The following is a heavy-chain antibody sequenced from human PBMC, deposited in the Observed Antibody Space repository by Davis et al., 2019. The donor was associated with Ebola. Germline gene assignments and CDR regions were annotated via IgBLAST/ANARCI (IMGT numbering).Heavy chain of an antibody. CDR2: IYYSGST. D-gene: IGHD2-15*01. V-gene: IGHV4-59*12. J-gene: IGHJ6*02. CDR1: GGSISSYY. CDR3: ARARVVVVAATEVYYYYGMDV. Sequence: SETLSLTCTVSGGSISSYYWSWIRQPPGKGLEWIGYIYYSGSTNYNPSLKSRVTISVATSKNQFSLKLSSVTAADTAVYYCARARVVVVAATEVYYYYGMDVWGQGTTVTVSS.